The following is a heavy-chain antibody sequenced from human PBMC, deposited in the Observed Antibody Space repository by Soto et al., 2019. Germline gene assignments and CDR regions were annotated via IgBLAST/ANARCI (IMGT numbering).Heavy chain of an antibody. D-gene: IGHD3-22*01. CDR1: GDSVTSHY. Sequence: PSETLSLTCSFSGDSVTSHYLTWIRQSPEKGLEWIGYMHYTGFSYYNPSLKSRLTISVDTSKNQFTLKLTSVTAADTAVYYCARALNAKYYYDSSGFDYWGQGTLVTVSS. J-gene: IGHJ4*02. V-gene: IGHV4-59*02. CDR2: MHYTGFS. CDR3: ARALNAKYYYDSSGFDY.